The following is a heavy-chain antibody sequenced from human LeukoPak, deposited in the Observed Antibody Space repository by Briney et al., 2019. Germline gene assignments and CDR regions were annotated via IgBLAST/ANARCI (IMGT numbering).Heavy chain of an antibody. D-gene: IGHD3-16*01. J-gene: IGHJ3*02. V-gene: IGHV3-20*04. CDR1: GFTFDDYG. CDR2: INWNGGST. Sequence: GGSLRLSCAASGFTFDDYGMSWVRQAPGKGLEWVSGINWNGGSTGYADSVKGRFTISRDNAKNTLYLQMNSLRAEDTAVYYCARGRDWGAPFDNLGDAFDIWGQGTMVTVSS. CDR3: ARGRDWGAPFDNLGDAFDI.